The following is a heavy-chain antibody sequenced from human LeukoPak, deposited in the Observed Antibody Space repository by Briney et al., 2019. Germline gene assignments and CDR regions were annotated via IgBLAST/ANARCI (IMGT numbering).Heavy chain of an antibody. J-gene: IGHJ4*02. D-gene: IGHD1-26*01. CDR2: INPSGGST. V-gene: IGHV1-46*01. CDR1: GYTFTGYY. CDR3: ASEYSGSYYLIY. Sequence: GASVKVSCKASGYTFTGYYMHWVRQAPGQGLEWMGWINPSGGSTSYAQKFQGRVTMTRDMSTSTVYMELSSLRSEDTAVYYCASEYSGSYYLIYWGQGTLVTVSS.